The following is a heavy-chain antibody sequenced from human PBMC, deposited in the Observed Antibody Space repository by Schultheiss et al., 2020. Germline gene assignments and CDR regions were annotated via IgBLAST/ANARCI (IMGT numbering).Heavy chain of an antibody. CDR3: ARGLVVVIVAVGFDP. CDR2: IWYDGSNK. D-gene: IGHD2-21*01. Sequence: WGSLRLSCAASGFTFSNAWMSWVRQAPGKGLEWVAVIWYDGSNKYYADSVKGRFTISRDNSKNTVYLQMNSLRAEDTAVYYCARGLVVVIVAVGFDPWGQGTLVTVSS. J-gene: IGHJ5*02. CDR1: GFTFSNAW. V-gene: IGHV3-33*08.